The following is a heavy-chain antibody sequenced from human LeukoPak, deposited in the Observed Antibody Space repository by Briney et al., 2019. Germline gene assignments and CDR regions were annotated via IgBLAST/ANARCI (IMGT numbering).Heavy chain of an antibody. CDR2: SYWEGDK. J-gene: IGHJ4*02. CDR1: GFSLSTRGVG. D-gene: IGHD2-2*01. Sequence: SGPTLVNPTQTLTLTCTFSGFSLSTRGVGVGWVRQPPGKALVRLALSYWEGDKRYSPSLKSRLTIAMDTSKNQVVLTMTNMDPVDTATYYCAHIGPRDVVVIPAPMPYYFDYWGQGTLVTVSS. CDR3: AHIGPRDVVVIPAPMPYYFDY. V-gene: IGHV2-5*02.